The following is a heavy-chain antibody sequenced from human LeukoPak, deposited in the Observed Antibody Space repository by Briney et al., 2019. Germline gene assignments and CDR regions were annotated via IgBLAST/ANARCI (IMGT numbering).Heavy chain of an antibody. Sequence: GGSLRLSCAASGFTFSSYAMHWVRQAPGKGLEWVSSISSSSSYIYYADSVKGRFTISRDNSKNTLYLQMNSLRAEDTAVYYCAREGSGAGDAFDIWGQGTMVTVSS. D-gene: IGHD3-10*01. CDR2: ISSSSSYI. CDR1: GFTFSSYA. J-gene: IGHJ3*02. V-gene: IGHV3-21*04. CDR3: AREGSGAGDAFDI.